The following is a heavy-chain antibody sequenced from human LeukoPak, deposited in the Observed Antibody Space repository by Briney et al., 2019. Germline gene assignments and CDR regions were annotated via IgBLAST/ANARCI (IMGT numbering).Heavy chain of an antibody. V-gene: IGHV1-69*06. CDR2: VIPIFGTA. CDR1: GGTFSSYA. CDR3: ARGEQLVEFDP. Sequence: GASVKVSCKASGGTFSSYAISWVRQAPGQGLEWMGGVIPIFGTANYAQKFQGRVTITADKSTSTAYMELSSLRSEDTAVYYCARGEQLVEFDPWGQGTLVTVSS. J-gene: IGHJ5*02. D-gene: IGHD6-13*01.